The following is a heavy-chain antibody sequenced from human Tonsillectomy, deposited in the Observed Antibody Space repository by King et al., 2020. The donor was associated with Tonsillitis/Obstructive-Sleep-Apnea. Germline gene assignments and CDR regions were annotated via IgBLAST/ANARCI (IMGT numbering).Heavy chain of an antibody. V-gene: IGHV3-64*01. CDR2: VSSTGGST. CDR1: GFTFSSYA. CDR3: ATRLGDLSEAFDI. Sequence: VQLVESGGGLVQPGGSLRLSCAASGFTFSSYAMHWVRQAPGKGLEYVSAVSSTGGSTYYAYSVKGRFTISRDNSKNALSLQMGSLRAEDRAVYYCATRLGDLSEAFDIWDKGTMVTVS. J-gene: IGHJ3*02. D-gene: IGHD3-16*01.